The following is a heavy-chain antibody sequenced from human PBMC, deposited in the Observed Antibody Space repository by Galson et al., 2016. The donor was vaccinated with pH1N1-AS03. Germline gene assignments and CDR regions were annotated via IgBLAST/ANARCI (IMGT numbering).Heavy chain of an antibody. V-gene: IGHV1-46*01. CDR2: IDPSGGPT. CDR1: GYTLTRYY. CDR3: AGDLGNTLYGVVNLFDP. J-gene: IGHJ5*02. D-gene: IGHD3-3*01. Sequence: SVKVSCKASGYTLTRYYMHWVRQAPGQGLEWMGIIDPSGGPTTYAPKFQGRITITTDTSTSTVYMELRSLRSDDTAVYYCAGDLGNTLYGVVNLFDPWGQGTLVTVSS.